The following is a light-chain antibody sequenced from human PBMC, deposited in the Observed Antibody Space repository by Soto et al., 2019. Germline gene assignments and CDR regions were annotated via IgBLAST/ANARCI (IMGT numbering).Light chain of an antibody. CDR1: QTLSNSF. CDR3: HQYNNWPPT. Sequence: EIALTQSPGTLSLSPGERATLSCRASQTLSNSFIAWYQHKPGQAPRLLVYDTSTRATGIPDRYSGSGSGTDFTLTISRLEPEDFAVYYCHQYNNWPPTLGGGTKVEI. J-gene: IGKJ4*01. CDR2: DTS. V-gene: IGKV3-20*01.